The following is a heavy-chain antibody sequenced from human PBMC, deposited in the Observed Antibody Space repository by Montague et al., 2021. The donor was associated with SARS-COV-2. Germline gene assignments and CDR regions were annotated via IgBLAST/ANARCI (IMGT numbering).Heavy chain of an antibody. J-gene: IGHJ4*02. CDR3: TTRGGY. D-gene: IGHD1-14*01. CDR2: ISGSGGST. V-gene: IGHV3-23*01. Sequence: SLRLSCAASGFPFSIYAMSWVRQAPGKGLEWVSVISGSGGSTDYAAPVKGRFTISRDDSKNTLYLQMNSLKTEDTAVYYCTTRGGYWGQGTLVTVSS. CDR1: GFPFSIYA.